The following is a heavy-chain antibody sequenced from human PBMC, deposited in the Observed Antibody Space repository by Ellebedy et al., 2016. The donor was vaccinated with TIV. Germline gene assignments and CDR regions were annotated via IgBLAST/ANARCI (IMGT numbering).Heavy chain of an antibody. Sequence: LRLXXAVSGGSISSGGYSWSWIRQPPGKGLEWIGYIYHSGSTYYNPSLKSRVTISVDRSKNQFSLKLSSVTAADTAVYYCARDPYSSSSYWGQGTLVTVSS. CDR2: IYHSGST. CDR1: GGSISSGGYS. CDR3: ARDPYSSSSY. V-gene: IGHV4-30-2*01. J-gene: IGHJ4*02. D-gene: IGHD6-6*01.